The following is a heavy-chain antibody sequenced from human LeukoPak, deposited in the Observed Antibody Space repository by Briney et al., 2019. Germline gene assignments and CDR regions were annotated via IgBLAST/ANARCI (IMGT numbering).Heavy chain of an antibody. V-gene: IGHV4-59*10. Sequence: SETLSLTCTVYGGSISSFYWSWIRQPAGKGLEWIGRIYTSGSTDYNPSLKSRVTMSVDTSKNQFSLKLSSVTAADTAVYYCARQWSYGTPYYFDSWGQGTLVTVSS. J-gene: IGHJ4*02. D-gene: IGHD4/OR15-4a*01. CDR1: GGSISSFY. CDR2: IYTSGST. CDR3: ARQWSYGTPYYFDS.